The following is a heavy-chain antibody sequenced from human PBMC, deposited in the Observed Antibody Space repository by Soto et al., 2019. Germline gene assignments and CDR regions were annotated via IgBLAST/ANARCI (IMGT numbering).Heavy chain of an antibody. V-gene: IGHV1-46*01. CDR1: GYTFTSYY. CDR2: INPSGGST. CDR3: ARGLVGATTDPYYFDY. J-gene: IGHJ4*02. Sequence: ASVKVSCKASGYTFTSYYMHWVRQAPGQGLEWMGIINPSGGSTNYAQKFQGRVTITADESTSTAYMELSSLRSEDTAVYYCARGLVGATTDPYYFDYWGQGTLVTVSS. D-gene: IGHD1-26*01.